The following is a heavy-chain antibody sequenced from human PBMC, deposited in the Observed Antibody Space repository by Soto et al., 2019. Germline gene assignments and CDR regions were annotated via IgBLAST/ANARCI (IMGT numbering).Heavy chain of an antibody. CDR2: IYYSGST. Sequence: SETLSLTCTVSGGSISSSSYYWGWIRQPQGKGLEWIGSIYYSGSTYYNPSLKSRVTISVDTSKNQFSLKLSSVTAADTAVYYCASMVDIVATITGWGMFFDYWGQGTLVTVSS. CDR1: GGSISSSSYY. D-gene: IGHD5-12*01. J-gene: IGHJ4*02. CDR3: ASMVDIVATITGWGMFFDY. V-gene: IGHV4-39*01.